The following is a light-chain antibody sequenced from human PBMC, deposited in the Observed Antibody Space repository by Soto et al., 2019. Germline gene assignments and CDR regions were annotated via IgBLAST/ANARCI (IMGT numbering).Light chain of an antibody. J-gene: IGLJ2*01. Sequence: QSVLTQPPPAAGAPGQSVTLSCPGTSSDVGGYNYVSWYQQHPGKAPKLMIYEVSKRPSGVPDRFSGSKSGNTASLTVSGLQAEDEADYYCSSYAGSNNLVVFGGGTQLTVL. CDR3: SSYAGSNNLVV. CDR2: EVS. CDR1: SSDVGGYNY. V-gene: IGLV2-8*01.